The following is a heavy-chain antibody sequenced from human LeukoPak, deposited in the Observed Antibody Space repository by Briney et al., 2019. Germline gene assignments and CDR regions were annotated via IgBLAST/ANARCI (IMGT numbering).Heavy chain of an antibody. CDR3: ARLLRRQWLGMDPFDY. J-gene: IGHJ4*02. V-gene: IGHV3-7*01. CDR1: GFPFSSYW. D-gene: IGHD6-19*01. Sequence: PGGSLRLSCAASGFPFSSYWMHWVRQAPGKGLEWLANIRQDGSETYYVDSVKGRFTISRDNAKNSLYLQMNSLRAEDTAVYYCARLLRRQWLGMDPFDYWGQGTLVTVSS. CDR2: IRQDGSET.